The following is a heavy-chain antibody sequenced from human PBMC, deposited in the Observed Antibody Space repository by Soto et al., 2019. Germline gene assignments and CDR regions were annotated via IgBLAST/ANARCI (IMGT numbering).Heavy chain of an antibody. CDR3: AKLSCTSSTCYFPGWFDP. D-gene: IGHD2-2*01. V-gene: IGHV4-31*03. CDR1: GDSISGGASF. J-gene: IGHJ5*02. CDR2: VYYSGSS. Sequence: PSEPLSLTCTVSGDSISGGASFWSWIRQPPGKGLEWIANVYYSGSSYYNPSLKRRLTIPGDTPKNQFSLQLKSMTAADPAVYYCAKLSCTSSTCYFPGWFDPWGQGPLVTVSS.